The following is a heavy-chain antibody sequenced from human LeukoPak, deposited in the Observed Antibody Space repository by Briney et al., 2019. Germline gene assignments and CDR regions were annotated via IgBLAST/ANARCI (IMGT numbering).Heavy chain of an antibody. CDR3: ARGPPYYDSSGYPFDY. V-gene: IGHV3-66*02. CDR1: GFTVSSNY. D-gene: IGHD3-22*01. CDR2: IYSGGST. J-gene: IGHJ4*02. Sequence: PGGSLRLSCAASGFTVSSNYMSWVRQAPGKGLEWVSVIYSGGSTYYADFVKGRFTISRDNSKNTLYLQMNSLRAEDTAVYYCARGPPYYDSSGYPFDYWGQGTLVTVSS.